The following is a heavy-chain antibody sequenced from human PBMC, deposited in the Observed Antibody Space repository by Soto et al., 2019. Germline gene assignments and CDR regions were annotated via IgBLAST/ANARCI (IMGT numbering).Heavy chain of an antibody. D-gene: IGHD2-8*01. CDR3: ARVDCTNGVCYTGGGFFDY. CDR1: GGSVSSGSYY. CDR2: IYYSGST. Sequence: SETLSLTCTVSGGSVSSGSYYWSWIRQPPGKGLEWIGYIYYSGSTNYNPSLKSRVTISVDTSKNQFSLKLSSVTAADTAVYYCARVDCTNGVCYTGGGFFDYWGQGTLVTVSS. V-gene: IGHV4-61*01. J-gene: IGHJ4*02.